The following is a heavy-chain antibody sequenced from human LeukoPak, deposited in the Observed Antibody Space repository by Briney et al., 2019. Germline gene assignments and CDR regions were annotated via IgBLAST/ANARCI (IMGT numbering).Heavy chain of an antibody. CDR1: GFTFSSYS. V-gene: IGHV3-21*01. CDR2: ISSSSSYI. CDR3: ARDEKYYYDSSGYYYGDY. D-gene: IGHD3-22*01. J-gene: IGHJ4*02. Sequence: GGSLRLSCAASGFTFSSYSMNWVRQAPGKGLEWVSSISSSSSYIYYADSVKGRFTISRDNAKNSLYPQMNSLRAEDTAVYYCARDEKYYYDSSGYYYGDYWGQGTLVTVSS.